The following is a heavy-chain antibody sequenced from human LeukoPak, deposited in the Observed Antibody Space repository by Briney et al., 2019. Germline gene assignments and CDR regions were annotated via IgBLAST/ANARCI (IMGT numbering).Heavy chain of an antibody. Sequence: GGSLRLSCAASGFTFSSYAMSWVRQAPGGGPEWVSGISSSGGSTYYTASVKGRFAISRDNSKNTLYLQMNSLRAEDTAVYYCAKGGNGYCSNGVCSPRVVAAIDYWGQGTLVTVSS. J-gene: IGHJ4*02. CDR1: GFTFSSYA. V-gene: IGHV3-23*01. CDR2: ISSSGGST. D-gene: IGHD2-8*01. CDR3: AKGGNGYCSNGVCSPRVVAAIDY.